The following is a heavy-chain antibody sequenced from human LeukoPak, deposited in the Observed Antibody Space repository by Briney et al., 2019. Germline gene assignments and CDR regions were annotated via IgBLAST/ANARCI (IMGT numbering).Heavy chain of an antibody. CDR2: INPNSGGT. CDR1: GYTFTVYY. CDR3: ATLAYYDFWSGSYYYGMDV. D-gene: IGHD3-3*01. J-gene: IGHJ6*02. V-gene: IGHV1-2*02. Sequence: ASVKVSFKASGYTFTVYYMHWVRQAPGQGLEWMGWINPNSGGTNYAQKFQGRVTMTRDTSISTAYMELSRLRSDDTAVYYCATLAYYDFWSGSYYYGMDVWGQGTTVTVSS.